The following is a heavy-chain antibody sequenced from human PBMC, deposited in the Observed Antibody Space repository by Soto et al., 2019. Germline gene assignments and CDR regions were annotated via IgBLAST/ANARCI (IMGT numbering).Heavy chain of an antibody. Sequence: PSETLSLTCTVSGGSVRDSYWTWIRQPPGKGLEWIGYVSASGTTKYSSSLKSRVTMSVDTSKNQFSLKVNSVTTADTAIYYCARVGHLNVYYASDYWGQG. CDR2: VSASGTT. CDR1: GGSVRDSY. CDR3: ARVGHLNVYYASDY. D-gene: IGHD1-26*01. V-gene: IGHV4-59*02. J-gene: IGHJ4*02.